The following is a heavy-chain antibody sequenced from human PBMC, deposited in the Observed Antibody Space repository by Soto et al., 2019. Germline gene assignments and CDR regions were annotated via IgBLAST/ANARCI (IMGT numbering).Heavy chain of an antibody. CDR3: ARDWSGEDGDYVGRWFEP. CDR1: GGSISSGGSY. CDR2: IYYSGST. V-gene: IGHV4-31*03. Sequence: QVQLQESGPGLVKPSQTLSLTCTVSGGSISSGGSYWSWIRQPPGKGLEWIGYIYYSGSTYYNPSLKSRVTISVDTSKHQFSLNLSSVTAADTAVYYCARDWSGEDGDYVGRWFEPWGQGTLVTVSS. J-gene: IGHJ5*02. D-gene: IGHD4-17*01.